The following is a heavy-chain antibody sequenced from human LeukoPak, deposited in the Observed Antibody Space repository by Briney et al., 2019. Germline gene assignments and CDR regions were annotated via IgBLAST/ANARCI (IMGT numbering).Heavy chain of an antibody. CDR1: GFTFSDYH. CDR2: ISSSGGTI. CDR3: AKDKVGAFRTYYFDY. V-gene: IGHV3-11*01. J-gene: IGHJ4*02. D-gene: IGHD1-26*01. Sequence: GGSLRLSCAPSGFTFSDYHMSWLRQVPGKGLEWVSYISSSGGTISYADSAKGRFTISRDNSKNTLYLQMNSPRAEDTAVYYCAKDKVGAFRTYYFDYWGQGTLVTVSS.